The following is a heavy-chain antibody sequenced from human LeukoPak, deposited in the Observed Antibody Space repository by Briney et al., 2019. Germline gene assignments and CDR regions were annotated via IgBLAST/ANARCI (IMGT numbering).Heavy chain of an antibody. CDR1: GGSISSGDYY. V-gene: IGHV4-30-4*08. J-gene: IGHJ5*02. D-gene: IGHD6-19*01. CDR2: IYYSGST. Sequence: SQTLSLTCTVSGGSISSGDYYWSWIRQPPGKGLEWIGYIYYSGSTYYHPSLKSRVTISVDTSKYLFSLKLSSVTAADTAVYYCARDIAVAGTGNWFDPWGQGTLVTVSS. CDR3: ARDIAVAGTGNWFDP.